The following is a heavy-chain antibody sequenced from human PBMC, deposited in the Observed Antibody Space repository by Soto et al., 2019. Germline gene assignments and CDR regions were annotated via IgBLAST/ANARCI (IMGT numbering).Heavy chain of an antibody. CDR2: IIPIFGTA. CDR3: ARDYYDSSGPNPPDAFDI. D-gene: IGHD3-22*01. J-gene: IGHJ3*02. Sequence: ASVKVSCKASGGTFSSYAISWVRQAPGQGLEWMGGIIPIFGTANYAQKFQGRVTITADESTSTAYMELSSLRSEDTAVYYCARDYYDSSGPNPPDAFDIWGQGTMVTVSS. V-gene: IGHV1-69*13. CDR1: GGTFSSYA.